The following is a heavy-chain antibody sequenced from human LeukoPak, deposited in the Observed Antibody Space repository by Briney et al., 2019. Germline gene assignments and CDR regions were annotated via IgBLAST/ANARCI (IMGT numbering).Heavy chain of an antibody. CDR1: GFTGSNNY. CDR2: IHSSGGT. D-gene: IGHD5-12*01. CDR3: ARDRYSGVY. J-gene: IGHJ4*02. V-gene: IGHV3-53*01. Sequence: GGSLRLSCAASGFTGSNNYMSWVRQAPGKGLEWVSAIHSSGGTYYADSVKGRFTISRDTSKNTLYLQINSLRAEDTAIYYCARDRYSGVYWGQGTLVTVSS.